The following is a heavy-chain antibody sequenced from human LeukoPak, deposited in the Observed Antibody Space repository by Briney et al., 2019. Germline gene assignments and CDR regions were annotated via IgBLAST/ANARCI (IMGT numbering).Heavy chain of an antibody. CDR2: ISAYNGNT. V-gene: IGHV1-18*01. Sequence: GASVKVSCKASNYTFISYGISWVRQAPGQGLEWMGWISAYNGNTNYAQKLQGRVTMTTDTSTSTAYMGLRSLRSDDTAVYYCARGVMITFGGVIVPYYFDYWGQGTLVTVSS. D-gene: IGHD3-16*02. CDR1: NYTFISYG. CDR3: ARGVMITFGGVIVPYYFDY. J-gene: IGHJ4*02.